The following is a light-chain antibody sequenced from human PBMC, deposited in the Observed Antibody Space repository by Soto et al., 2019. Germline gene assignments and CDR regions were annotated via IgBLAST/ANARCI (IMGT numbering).Light chain of an antibody. V-gene: IGKV1-5*01. CDR2: DAS. CDR3: QQYNHYYS. CDR1: QSIDRG. Sequence: DIQLTQSPSTLSASVGDRVTITCRASQSIDRGLAWYQQKLGKAPELLIHDASSLESGVPSRFSGSGSGTAFTLTINSLQPDDFATYYCQQYNHYYSFGQGTKLEIK. J-gene: IGKJ2*03.